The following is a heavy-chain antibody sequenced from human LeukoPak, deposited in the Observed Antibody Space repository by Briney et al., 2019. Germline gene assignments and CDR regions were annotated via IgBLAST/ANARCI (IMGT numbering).Heavy chain of an antibody. CDR1: GGSISSSSYY. V-gene: IGHV4-39*01. J-gene: IGHJ6*03. CDR3: ARHSGYSYGYAYYYYMDV. D-gene: IGHD5-18*01. CDR2: IYYSGST. Sequence: SETLSLTCTVSGGSISSSSYYWGWIRQPPGKGLEWIGSIYYSGSTYYNPSLKSRVTISVDPSKNQLSLKLSSVTAADTAVYYCARHSGYSYGYAYYYYMDVWGKGTTVTVSS.